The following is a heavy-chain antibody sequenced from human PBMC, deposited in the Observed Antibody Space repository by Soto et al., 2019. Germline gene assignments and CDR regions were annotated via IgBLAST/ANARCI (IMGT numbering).Heavy chain of an antibody. CDR3: ARDYGGNSGCDY. V-gene: IGHV1-69*06. CDR2: IIPIFGTA. Sequence: ASVKVSCQASGCTFSSYAISWVRQAPGQGLEWMGGIIPIFGTANYAQKFQGRVTITADKSTSTAYMELSSLRSEDTAVYYCARDYGGNSGCDYWGQGTLVTVSS. CDR1: GCTFSSYA. D-gene: IGHD4-17*01. J-gene: IGHJ4*02.